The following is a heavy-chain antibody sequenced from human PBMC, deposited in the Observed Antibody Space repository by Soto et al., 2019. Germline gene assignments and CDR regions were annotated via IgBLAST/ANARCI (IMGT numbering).Heavy chain of an antibody. Sequence: QVQLVQSGAEVKKPGASVKVSCKASGYTFTSYGINWVRQAPGQGLEWMGWISAYNGNTNYAQKLQGRVTMTTDTSTNIAYMELRSLRADDTAVYYCARGPRGSFKDWFGAWGQVTLVTVCS. CDR2: ISAYNGNT. D-gene: IGHD1-26*01. J-gene: IGHJ5*02. CDR3: ARGPRGSFKDWFGA. CDR1: GYTFTSYG. V-gene: IGHV1-18*01.